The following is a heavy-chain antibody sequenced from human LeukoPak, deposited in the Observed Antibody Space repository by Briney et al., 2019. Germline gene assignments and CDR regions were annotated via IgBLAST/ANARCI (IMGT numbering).Heavy chain of an antibody. D-gene: IGHD6-19*01. V-gene: IGHV1-2*02. J-gene: IGHJ5*02. CDR1: GYTFTGYY. CDR2: INPNSGGT. CDR3: ARGGGSSGWYWFDP. Sequence: GASVTVSCKASGYTFTGYYMHWVRQAPGQGLEWMGWINPNSGGTNYAQKFQGRVTMTRDTSISTAYMDLSRLRSDDTAVYYCARGGGSSGWYWFDPWGQGTLVTVSS.